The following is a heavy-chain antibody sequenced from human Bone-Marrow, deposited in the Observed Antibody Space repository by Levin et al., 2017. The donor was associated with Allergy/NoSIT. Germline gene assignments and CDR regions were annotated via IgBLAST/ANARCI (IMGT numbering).Heavy chain of an antibody. J-gene: IGHJ4*02. CDR1: GYTFSDYY. Sequence: ASVKVSCSVSGYTFSDYYIHWIRQTPGQGLEWIGWIDPTRGATQFAEKFHVRVVLTRDSSISTAYMELGKLRSDDTALYYCARGGASSNDYWGQGTLVTVSS. CDR3: ARGGASSNDY. V-gene: IGHV1-2*02. CDR2: IDPTRGAT. D-gene: IGHD6-13*01.